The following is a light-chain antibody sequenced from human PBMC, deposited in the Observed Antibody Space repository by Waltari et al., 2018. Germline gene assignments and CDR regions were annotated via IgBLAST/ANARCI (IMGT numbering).Light chain of an antibody. J-gene: IGLJ1*01. Sequence: QSALTQPRSVSGSPGQSVTISCTGTSSDVGGYNYVSWYQQHPGKAPKLVIYDVNKLPSGVPDRVSGSKSGTTASLTISGLRTDDEADYYCCSYAGRLTFVFGTGTSVTVL. CDR2: DVN. CDR3: CSYAGRLTFV. V-gene: IGLV2-11*01. CDR1: SSDVGGYNY.